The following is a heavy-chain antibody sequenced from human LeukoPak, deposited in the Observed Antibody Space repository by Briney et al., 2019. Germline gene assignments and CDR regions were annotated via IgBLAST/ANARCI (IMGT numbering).Heavy chain of an antibody. CDR1: GDTFGTFS. Sequence: ASVNVSCKASGDTFGTFSFNWVRQAPGQGLEWMGWINPNSGGTNYAQKFQGWVTMTRDTSISTAYMELSRLRSDDTAVYYCARDRIVGATHAFDIWGQGTMVTVSS. V-gene: IGHV1-2*04. J-gene: IGHJ3*02. D-gene: IGHD1-26*01. CDR2: INPNSGGT. CDR3: ARDRIVGATHAFDI.